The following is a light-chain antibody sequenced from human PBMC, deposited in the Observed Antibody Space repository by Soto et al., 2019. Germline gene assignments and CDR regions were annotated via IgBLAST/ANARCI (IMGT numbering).Light chain of an antibody. Sequence: QPLLTQPPSVSGAPGQRVTISCTGSSSNIGAGYDVHWYQQLPGTAPKLLIYGNSNRPSGVPDRFSGSKSGTSASLAITGLQAEDEADYYCQSYDSSLSGVVFGTGTKLTVL. CDR2: GNS. CDR3: QSYDSSLSGVV. V-gene: IGLV1-40*01. J-gene: IGLJ1*01. CDR1: SSNIGAGYD.